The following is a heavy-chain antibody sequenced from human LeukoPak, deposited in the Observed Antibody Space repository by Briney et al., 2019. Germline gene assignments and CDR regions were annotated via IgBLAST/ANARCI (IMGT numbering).Heavy chain of an antibody. D-gene: IGHD3-10*01. CDR3: ARVGPYGSGTYYCGMDV. V-gene: IGHV3-13*04. CDR1: GVTFSSYD. Sequence: GGSLRLSCAASGVTFSSYDMHWVRQATGKGLEWVSAIGTAGDTFYPGSVKGRFTISRENARNSLYLQMNSLRAGDTAVYYCARVGPYGSGTYYCGMDVWGQGTTVTVSS. J-gene: IGHJ6*02. CDR2: IGTAGDT.